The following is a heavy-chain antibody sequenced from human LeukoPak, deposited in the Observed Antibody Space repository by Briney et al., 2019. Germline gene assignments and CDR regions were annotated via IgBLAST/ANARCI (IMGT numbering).Heavy chain of an antibody. CDR2: ISYDGSSK. V-gene: IGHV3-30*18. Sequence: GGSLRLSCAASGFTFSNYAIPWVRQAPGKGLEWVAGISYDGSSKHFADPVKGRFTISRDNSENTVYLQMDSLRLEDTAVYYCAKQHRGYCSSTSCPATFDYWGQGNLVSISS. J-gene: IGHJ4*02. D-gene: IGHD2-2*03. CDR3: AKQHRGYCSSTSCPATFDY. CDR1: GFTFSNYA.